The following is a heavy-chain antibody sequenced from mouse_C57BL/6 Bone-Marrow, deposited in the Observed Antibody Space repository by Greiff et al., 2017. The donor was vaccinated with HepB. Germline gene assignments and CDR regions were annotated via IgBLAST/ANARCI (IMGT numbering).Heavy chain of an antibody. Sequence: EVKLMESGGDLVKPGGSLKLSCAASGFTFSSYGMSWVRQTPDKRLEWVATISSGGSYTYYTDSVKGRFTISRDNAKNTLYLHSSSIKSDDTDMYYFAIPLYPYSSWFSYWGQGTLVTVSA. CDR1: GFTFSSYG. V-gene: IGHV5-6*01. D-gene: IGHD2-10*01. CDR2: ISSGGSYT. J-gene: IGHJ3*01. CDR3: AIPLYPYSSWFSY.